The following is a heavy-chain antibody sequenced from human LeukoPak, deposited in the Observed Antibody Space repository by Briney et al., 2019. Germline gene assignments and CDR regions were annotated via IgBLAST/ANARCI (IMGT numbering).Heavy chain of an antibody. J-gene: IGHJ6*02. V-gene: IGHV3-13*01. CDR3: ARASGWYELANYGMDV. CDR1: GFTFSSYD. Sequence: GGSLRLSCAASGFTFSSYDMHWVRQATGKGLEWVSAIGTAGDTYYPGSVKGRLTISRENAKNSLYLQMNSLRAGDTAVYYCARASGWYELANYGMDVWGQGTTVTVSS. CDR2: IGTAGDT. D-gene: IGHD6-19*01.